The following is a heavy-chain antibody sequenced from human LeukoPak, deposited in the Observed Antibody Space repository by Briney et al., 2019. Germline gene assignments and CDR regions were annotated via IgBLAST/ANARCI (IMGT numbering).Heavy chain of an antibody. CDR3: ARERARCGSGSYYNCWFDP. Sequence: SETLSLTCTVSGGSISSSIYYWGWIRRPPGKGLEWIGSIYYSGSTYYNPSLKSRVTLSVDTSKNQFSLRLRSVTAADTAVYYCARERARCGSGSYYNCWFDPWGQGTLVTVSS. CDR1: GGSISSSIYY. J-gene: IGHJ5*02. V-gene: IGHV4-39*07. D-gene: IGHD3-10*01. CDR2: IYYSGST.